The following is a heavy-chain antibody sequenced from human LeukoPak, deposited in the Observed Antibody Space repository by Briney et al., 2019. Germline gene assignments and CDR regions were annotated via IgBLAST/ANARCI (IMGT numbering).Heavy chain of an antibody. D-gene: IGHD3-22*01. J-gene: IGHJ3*02. CDR2: IHYSGST. Sequence: SETLSLTCTVSGGSISSYYWSWIRQPPGKGLEWIGYIHYSGSTNYNPSLKSRVTMSVDTSKNQFSLKLSSVTAADTAVYYCARGPYYYDSSGAFDIWGQGTMVTVSS. CDR1: GGSISSYY. V-gene: IGHV4-59*12. CDR3: ARGPYYYDSSGAFDI.